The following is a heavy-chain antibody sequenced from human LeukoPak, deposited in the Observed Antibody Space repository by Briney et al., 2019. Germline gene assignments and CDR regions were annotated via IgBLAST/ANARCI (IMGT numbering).Heavy chain of an antibody. CDR3: LRGDRRDY. Sequence: GGSLRLSCAASGFTVSSYYMSWVRQAPGKGLEWVSSIDSSGGYMFYADSVKGRFIISRDNAKDSLYLQMNSLRVEDTAVYYCLRGDRRDYWGQGTLVTVSS. CDR1: GFTVSSYY. J-gene: IGHJ4*02. V-gene: IGHV3-21*06. CDR2: IDSSGGYM.